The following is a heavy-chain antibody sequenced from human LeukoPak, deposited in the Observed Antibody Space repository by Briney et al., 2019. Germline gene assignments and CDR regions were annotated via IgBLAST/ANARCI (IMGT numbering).Heavy chain of an antibody. D-gene: IGHD4-17*01. J-gene: IGHJ4*02. Sequence: GGSLRLSCAASGFTFSSYAMHWVRQAPGKGLEWVAVISYDGSNKYYADSVKGRFTISRDNSKNTLYLQMNSLRAEDTAVYYCARGTVTTRLSFDYRGQGTLVTVSS. V-gene: IGHV3-30*04. CDR1: GFTFSSYA. CDR3: ARGTVTTRLSFDY. CDR2: ISYDGSNK.